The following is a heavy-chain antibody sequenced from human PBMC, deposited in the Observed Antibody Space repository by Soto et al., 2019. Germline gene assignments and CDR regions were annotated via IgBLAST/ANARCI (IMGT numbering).Heavy chain of an antibody. CDR2: ISSSSSYI. D-gene: IGHD6-6*01. CDR3: ARDRSQYSSSFGLHYYYYMDV. J-gene: IGHJ6*03. V-gene: IGHV3-21*01. Sequence: GGSLRLSCAASGFTFSSYSMNWVRQAPGKGLEWVSSISSSSSYIYYADSVKGRFTISRDNAKNSLYLQMNSLRAEDTAVYYCARDRSQYSSSFGLHYYYYMDVWGKGTTVTVSS. CDR1: GFTFSSYS.